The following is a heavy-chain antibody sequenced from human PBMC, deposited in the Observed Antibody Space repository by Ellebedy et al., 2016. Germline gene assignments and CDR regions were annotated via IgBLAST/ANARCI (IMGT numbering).Heavy chain of an antibody. Sequence: GGSLRLXXAASGFTVSSNYMSWVRQAPGKGLEWVSVIYSGGSTYYADSVKGRFTISRDNSKNTLYLQMNSLRAEDTAVYYCARDSLWFGELKLYYYYGMDVWGQGTTVTVSS. CDR1: GFTVSSNY. CDR2: IYSGGST. V-gene: IGHV3-66*01. CDR3: ARDSLWFGELKLYYYYGMDV. D-gene: IGHD3-10*01. J-gene: IGHJ6*02.